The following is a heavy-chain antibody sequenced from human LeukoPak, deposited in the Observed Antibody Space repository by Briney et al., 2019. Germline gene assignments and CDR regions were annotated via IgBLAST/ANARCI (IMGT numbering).Heavy chain of an antibody. CDR2: ISAYSGDT. J-gene: IGHJ4*02. Sequence: ASVKVSCKAPGYTFSSYGISWVRQAPGQGLEWMGWISAYSGDTNYAQKVQGRVTMTTDTSTSTVYMELRSLRSDDTAMYYCARDRGYYYDSSAYYSNAAYFDYWGQGALVTVSS. CDR3: ARDRGYYYDSSAYYSNAAYFDY. CDR1: GYTFSSYG. D-gene: IGHD3-22*01. V-gene: IGHV1-18*01.